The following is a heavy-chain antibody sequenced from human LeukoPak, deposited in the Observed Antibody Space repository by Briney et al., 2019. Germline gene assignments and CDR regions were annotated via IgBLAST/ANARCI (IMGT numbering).Heavy chain of an antibody. D-gene: IGHD6-13*01. CDR2: ISYDGSNK. CDR3: ASPIAAAGI. V-gene: IGHV3-30*04. J-gene: IGHJ4*02. Sequence: GRSLRLSCAASGFTFSSYAMHWVRQAPGKGLEWVAVISYDGSNKYYADSVKGRFTISRDNSKNTLYLQMNSLRAEDTAVYYCASPIAAAGIWGQGTLVTVSS. CDR1: GFTFSSYA.